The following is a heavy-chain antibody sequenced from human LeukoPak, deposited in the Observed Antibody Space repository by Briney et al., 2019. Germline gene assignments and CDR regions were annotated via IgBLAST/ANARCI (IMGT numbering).Heavy chain of an antibody. J-gene: IGHJ4*02. D-gene: IGHD3-10*01. CDR2: ISSSSYI. Sequence: GGSLRLSCAASGFTFSSYSMNWVRQAPGKGLEWVSSISSSSYIYYADSVKGRFTISRDNAKNSLYLQMNSLRAEDTAVYYCARVQVLLWFGEFSDYWGQGTLVTVSS. CDR3: ARVQVLLWFGEFSDY. CDR1: GFTFSSYS. V-gene: IGHV3-21*01.